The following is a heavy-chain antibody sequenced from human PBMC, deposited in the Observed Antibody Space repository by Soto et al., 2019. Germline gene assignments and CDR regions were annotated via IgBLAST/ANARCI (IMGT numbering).Heavy chain of an antibody. J-gene: IGHJ3*02. V-gene: IGHV3-23*01. CDR2: ISGSGGST. D-gene: IGHD6-19*01. CDR1: GFTFSSYG. CDR3: AKDRMEQWLAPLSGDAFDI. Sequence: GGSLRLSCAASGFTFSSYGMHWVRQAPGKGLEWVSAISGSGGSTYYADSVKGRFTISRDNSKNTLYLQMNSLRAEDTAVYYCAKDRMEQWLAPLSGDAFDIWGQGTMVTVSS.